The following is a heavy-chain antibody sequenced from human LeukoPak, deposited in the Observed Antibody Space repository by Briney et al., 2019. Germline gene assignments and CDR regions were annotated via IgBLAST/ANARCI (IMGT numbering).Heavy chain of an antibody. J-gene: IGHJ3*02. V-gene: IGHV3-21*01. CDR3: AREVSLSSGGAFDI. Sequence: GGSLRLSCAASGFTFSSYSMNWVRQAPGKGLEWVSSISSSSSYIYYADSVKGRFTISRDNAKNSLYLQMNSLRAEDTAVYYCAREVSLSSGGAFDIWGQGTMVTVSS. CDR2: ISSSSSYI. CDR1: GFTFSSYS. D-gene: IGHD2-15*01.